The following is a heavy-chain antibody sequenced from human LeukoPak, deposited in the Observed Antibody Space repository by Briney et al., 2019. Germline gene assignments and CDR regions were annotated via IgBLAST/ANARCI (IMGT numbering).Heavy chain of an antibody. CDR1: GFTFSSYE. CDR3: AKDWLWGDPRGDYTSGFDY. J-gene: IGHJ4*02. D-gene: IGHD4-17*01. Sequence: PGGSLRLSCAASGFTFSSYEMNWVPQAPGKGLEGVSYISSSSSTIYYAESVKGRFTISRDNSKNTLFLQMNSLRDEDTALYYCAKDWLWGDPRGDYTSGFDYWGQGTLVTVSS. CDR2: ISSSSSTI. V-gene: IGHV3-48*02.